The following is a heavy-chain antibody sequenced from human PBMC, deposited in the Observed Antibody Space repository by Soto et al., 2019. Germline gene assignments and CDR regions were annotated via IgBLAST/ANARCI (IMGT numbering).Heavy chain of an antibody. J-gene: IGHJ5*02. CDR1: GGSISSYY. CDR2: IYYSGST. Sequence: SETLSLTCTVSGGSISSYYWSWIRQPPGKGLEWIGYIYYSGSTNYNPSLKSRVTISVDTSKNQFSLKLSSVTAADTAVYYCAREEPSYYYDSSGLNPWGQGTLVTVSS. CDR3: AREEPSYYYDSSGLNP. V-gene: IGHV4-59*01. D-gene: IGHD3-22*01.